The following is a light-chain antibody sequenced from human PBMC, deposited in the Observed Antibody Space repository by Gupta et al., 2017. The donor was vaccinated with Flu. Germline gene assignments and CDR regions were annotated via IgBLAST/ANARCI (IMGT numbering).Light chain of an antibody. Sequence: DIQMTQFPFTLSASVGDRVTITCRASQSISSWLAWYKQQPGKAPKLLIYNESSLKRGVDSRFSGSGDGTELTLTLSTSQPEDFASYYCQQHNSDYGTLTFGGGTKVEIK. CDR3: QQHNSDYGTLT. J-gene: IGKJ4*01. V-gene: IGKV1-5*03. CDR1: QSISSW. CDR2: NES.